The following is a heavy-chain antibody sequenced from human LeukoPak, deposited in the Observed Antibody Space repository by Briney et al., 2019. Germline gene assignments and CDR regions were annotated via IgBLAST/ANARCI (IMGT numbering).Heavy chain of an antibody. J-gene: IGHJ4*02. D-gene: IGHD1-26*01. V-gene: IGHV4-59*01. CDR2: IYYSGST. CDR3: ARDGGSGTT. Sequence: SETLSLTCTVSGGSISSYYWSWIRQPPGKGLEWIGYIYYSGSTNYNPSLKSRVTISVDTSKNQFSLKLSSVTAADTAAYYCARDGGSGTTWGQGTLVTVSS. CDR1: GGSISSYY.